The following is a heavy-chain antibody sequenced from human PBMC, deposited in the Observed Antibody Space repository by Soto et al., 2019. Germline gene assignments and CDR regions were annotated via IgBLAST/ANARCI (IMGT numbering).Heavy chain of an antibody. J-gene: IGHJ3*02. CDR2: IIHSGST. D-gene: IGHD1-26*01. CDR3: ARGERRLKHYAFDI. CDR1: GGSFSGYY. Sequence: QVQLQQWGAGLLKPAETLSFTCAVYGGSFSGYYCSWIRQPPGKGLEWIGEIIHSGSTNYNPSLKSRVTISVDRSKNQLSLKLSSVTATDTAVYYCARGERRLKHYAFDIWGQGTMVTVSS. V-gene: IGHV4-34*01.